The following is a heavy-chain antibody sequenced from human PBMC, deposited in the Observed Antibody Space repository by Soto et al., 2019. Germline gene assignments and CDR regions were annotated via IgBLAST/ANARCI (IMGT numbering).Heavy chain of an antibody. CDR2: INPSGGST. V-gene: IGHV1-46*01. CDR3: ANEYYDILTNYYYGMDV. Sequence: ASVKVSCTESGYTFTIYYMHWVRQAPGQGFEWMGIINPSGGSTSDAQKFQGRVTMTRDTSTSTVYMELSSPRSEDTAVYYCANEYYDILTNYYYGMDVWGQGTTVTVSS. CDR1: GYTFTIYY. J-gene: IGHJ6*02. D-gene: IGHD3-9*01.